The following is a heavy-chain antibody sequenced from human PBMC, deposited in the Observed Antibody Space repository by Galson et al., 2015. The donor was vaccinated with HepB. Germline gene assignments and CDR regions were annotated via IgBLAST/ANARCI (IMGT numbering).Heavy chain of an antibody. J-gene: IGHJ6*02. CDR3: AREPHPSDGEPSPYYGMDV. CDR1: GYTFTSYA. CDR2: INPNSGGT. D-gene: IGHD4-17*01. V-gene: IGHV1-2*04. Sequence: SVKVSCKASGYTFTSYAMHWVRQAPGQGLEWMGWINPNSGGTNYAQKFQGWVTMTRDTSISTAYMELSRLRSDDTAVYYCAREPHPSDGEPSPYYGMDVWGQGTTVTVSS.